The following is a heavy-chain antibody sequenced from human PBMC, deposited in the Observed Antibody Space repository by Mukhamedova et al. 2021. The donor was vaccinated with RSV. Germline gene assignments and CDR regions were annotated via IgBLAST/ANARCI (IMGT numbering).Heavy chain of an antibody. CDR2: TWGST. J-gene: IGHJ4*02. Sequence: TWGSTNYNPSLKSRVTISVDTSKNQFSLKLSSVTAADTAVYYCARAAWELLDYWGQGTLVTVPS. D-gene: IGHD1-26*01. CDR3: ARAAWELLDY. V-gene: IGHV4-61*02.